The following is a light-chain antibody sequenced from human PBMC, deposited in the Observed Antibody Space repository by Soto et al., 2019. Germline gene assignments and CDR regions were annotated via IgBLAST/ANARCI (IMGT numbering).Light chain of an antibody. CDR1: QGISEY. CDR3: HSYTSIPRN. CDR2: GAS. J-gene: IGKJ1*01. Sequence: DIQMAQSPSSLSASIGDRVTITCRASQGISEYLAWYQQRPGNAPNLLIYGASILQSGVPSRFSGSGSGTHFTLTISSLQPEDLATYYCHSYTSIPRNFGQGTTVEI. V-gene: IGKV1-27*01.